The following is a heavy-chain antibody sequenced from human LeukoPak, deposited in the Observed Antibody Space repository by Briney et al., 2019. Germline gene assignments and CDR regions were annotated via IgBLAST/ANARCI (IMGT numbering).Heavy chain of an antibody. CDR2: LYTRGRT. D-gene: IGHD6-13*01. J-gene: IGHJ6*03. CDR1: GASISSGSYY. Sequence: PSETLSLTCTVSGASISSGSYYWTWIRQPAGKGLEWIGRLYTRGRTNYNPSLKSRVTMSVDTSKNQFSLRLSSVTAADTAVYYCARDRSSWDYYYYMDVWGKGTTVTISS. CDR3: ARDRSSWDYYYYMDV. V-gene: IGHV4-61*02.